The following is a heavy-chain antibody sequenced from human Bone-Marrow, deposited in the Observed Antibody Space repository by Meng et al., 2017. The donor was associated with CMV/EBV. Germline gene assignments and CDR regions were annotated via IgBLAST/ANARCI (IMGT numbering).Heavy chain of an antibody. V-gene: IGHV3-15*01. CDR3: ARDGAVVVAATIFDY. CDR1: FTFSNAW. Sequence: FTFSNAWMSWVRQAPGKGLEWVGRIKSKTDGGTTDYAAPVKGRFTISRDDSKNTLYLQMNSLKTEDTAVYYCARDGAVVVAATIFDYWGQGTLVTVSS. D-gene: IGHD2-15*01. CDR2: IKSKTDGGTT. J-gene: IGHJ4*02.